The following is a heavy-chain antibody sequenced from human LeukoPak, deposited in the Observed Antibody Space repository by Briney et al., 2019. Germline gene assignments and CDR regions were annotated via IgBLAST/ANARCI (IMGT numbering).Heavy chain of an antibody. Sequence: PSETLSLTCTVSGGSISSSSYYWGWIRQPPGKGLEWIGSIYYSGSTYYNPSLKSRVTISVDTSKNQFSLKLSSVTAADTAVYYCARGRSSWYGAYYFDYWGQGTLVTVSS. D-gene: IGHD6-13*01. CDR2: IYYSGST. J-gene: IGHJ4*02. CDR3: ARGRSSWYGAYYFDY. CDR1: GGSISSSSYY. V-gene: IGHV4-39*01.